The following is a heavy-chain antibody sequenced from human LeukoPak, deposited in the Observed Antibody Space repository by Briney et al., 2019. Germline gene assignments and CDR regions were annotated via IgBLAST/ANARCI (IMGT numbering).Heavy chain of an antibody. D-gene: IGHD6-13*01. CDR1: GFTVSSNH. CDR3: ARGSSFLQTGFIAAALSYYYGMDV. CDR2: IYSGGST. V-gene: IGHV3-66*01. J-gene: IGHJ6*02. Sequence: GGSLRLSCAASGFTVSSNHMSWVRQAPGKGLEWVSVIYSGGSTYYADSVKGRFTISRDNSKNTLYLQMNSLRAEDTAVYYCARGSSFLQTGFIAAALSYYYGMDVWGQGTTVTVSS.